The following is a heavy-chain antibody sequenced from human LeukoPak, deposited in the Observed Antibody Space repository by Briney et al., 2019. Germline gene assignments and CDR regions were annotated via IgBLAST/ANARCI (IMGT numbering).Heavy chain of an antibody. V-gene: IGHV4-39*07. D-gene: IGHD2-21*02. CDR1: GGSISSSSYY. CDR2: IYYSGST. Sequence: SETLSLTCTVSGGSISSSSYYWGWIRQPPGKGLEWIGSIYYSGSTYYNPSLKSRVTISVDTSKNQFSLKLSSVTAADTAVYYCARIYCGGDSHCVAFDIWGQGTMVTVSS. J-gene: IGHJ3*02. CDR3: ARIYCGGDSHCVAFDI.